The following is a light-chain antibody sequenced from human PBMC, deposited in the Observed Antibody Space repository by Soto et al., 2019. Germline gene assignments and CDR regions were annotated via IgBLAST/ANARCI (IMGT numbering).Light chain of an antibody. Sequence: VLARPASGSRAPGRGGSISRPRSSSQNGAGYDVHWYQQLPGTALKLLIYGNSNRPSGVPDRFSGSKSGTSASLAITGLQAEDEADYYCQSYDSSLSGYVFGTGTKVTVL. CDR1: SSQNGAGYD. CDR3: QSYDSSLSGYV. CDR2: GNS. V-gene: IGLV1-40*01. J-gene: IGLJ1*01.